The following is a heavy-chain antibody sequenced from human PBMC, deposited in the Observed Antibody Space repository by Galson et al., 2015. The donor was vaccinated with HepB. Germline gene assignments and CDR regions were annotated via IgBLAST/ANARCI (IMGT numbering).Heavy chain of an antibody. Sequence: SLRLSCAASGFTFSSYSMNWVRQAPGKGLEWVSSISSSSSYIYYADSVKGRFTISRDNAKNSLYLQMNSLRAEDTAVYYCARDYYETSWAWGSNRGDAFDIWGQGTMVTVSS. D-gene: IGHD3-22*01. V-gene: IGHV3-21*01. CDR2: ISSSSSYI. J-gene: IGHJ3*02. CDR1: GFTFSSYS. CDR3: ARDYYETSWAWGSNRGDAFDI.